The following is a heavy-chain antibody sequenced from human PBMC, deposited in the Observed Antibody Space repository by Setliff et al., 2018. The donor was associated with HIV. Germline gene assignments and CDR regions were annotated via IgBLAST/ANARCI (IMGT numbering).Heavy chain of an antibody. D-gene: IGHD3-22*01. J-gene: IGHJ6*03. V-gene: IGHV4-59*01. CDR2: VYYSGST. CDR3: ARGNYDTSDYYTNFYYYYMDV. CDR1: GDPISTYY. Sequence: PSETLSLTCTVSGDPISTYYWSWVRKPPGKGLEWIGYVYYSGSTSYSPSLRGRVTMSVDPSKNQFSLKLNSVTAADTAIYYCARGNYDTSDYYTNFYYYYMDVWG.